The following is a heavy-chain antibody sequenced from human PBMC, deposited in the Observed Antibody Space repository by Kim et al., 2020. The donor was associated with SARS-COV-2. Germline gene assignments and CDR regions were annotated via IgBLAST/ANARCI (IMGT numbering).Heavy chain of an antibody. CDR3: ARHYRRDDFSSFDY. J-gene: IGHJ4*02. D-gene: IGHD3-3*01. Sequence: RPSFQGHVTISADKSITTAYLQWSSLKASDTAMYYCARHYRRDDFSSFDYWGQGTLVTVSS. V-gene: IGHV5-10-1*01.